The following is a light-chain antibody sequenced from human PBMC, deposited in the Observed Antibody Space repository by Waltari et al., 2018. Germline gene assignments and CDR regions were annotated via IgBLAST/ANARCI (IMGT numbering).Light chain of an antibody. Sequence: QSALTQPASVSGSPGQSITISCTGTSSDVGRYDLVSWYQQHPGKAPKLMIYDVTKRPSGVSSRFSASKSGNTASLTISGLQSEDEADYCCSSYRSSTTPIPVFGGGTKLTVL. CDR1: SSDVGRYDL. J-gene: IGLJ2*01. V-gene: IGLV2-14*02. CDR2: DVT. CDR3: SSYRSSTTPIPV.